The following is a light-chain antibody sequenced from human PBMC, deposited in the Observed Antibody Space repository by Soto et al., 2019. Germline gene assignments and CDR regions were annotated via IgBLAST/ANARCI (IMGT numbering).Light chain of an antibody. CDR3: QQRHMWPLT. CDR2: DAS. V-gene: IGKV3-11*01. CDR1: QSFRCM. Sequence: VLTQSPVTLSLSPGDTATLSCRASQSFRCMLAWYQQKPGQAPRLLIYDASNRATGIPPRFSGSGSGTDFTLTISSLEPEDSAVYYCQQRHMWPLTFGQGTRLEIK. J-gene: IGKJ5*01.